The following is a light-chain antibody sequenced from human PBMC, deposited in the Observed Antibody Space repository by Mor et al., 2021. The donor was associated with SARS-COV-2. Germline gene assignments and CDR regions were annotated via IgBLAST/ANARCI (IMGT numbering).Light chain of an antibody. Sequence: LSLSPGERATLSCRASQSVSSSYLAWYQQKPGQAPRLLIYGASSRATGIPDRFSGSGSGTDFTLTISRLEPEDFAVYYCQQYGSSWTFGQG. CDR3: QQYGSSWT. V-gene: IGKV3-20*01. CDR1: QSVSSSY. CDR2: GAS. J-gene: IGKJ1*01.